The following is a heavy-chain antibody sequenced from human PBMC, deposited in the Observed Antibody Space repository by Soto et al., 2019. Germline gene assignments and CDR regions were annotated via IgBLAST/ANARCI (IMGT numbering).Heavy chain of an antibody. V-gene: IGHV3-9*01. D-gene: IGHD2-21*01. CDR3: VKGLFLVLGTPFDF. J-gene: IGHJ4*02. CDR2: ISWDSSTI. Sequence: GGSLRLSCAASGFTFDDYAMHWVRQAPGKGLEWVSGISWDSSTIGYADSVKGRFTISRDSARNSLYLRMISLRAEDTALYFCVKGLFLVLGTPFDFWGQGTLVTVSS. CDR1: GFTFDDYA.